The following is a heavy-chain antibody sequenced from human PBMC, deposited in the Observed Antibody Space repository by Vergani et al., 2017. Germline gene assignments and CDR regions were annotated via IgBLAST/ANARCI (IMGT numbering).Heavy chain of an antibody. J-gene: IGHJ5*02. D-gene: IGHD3-10*01. CDR1: GASVNSYY. V-gene: IGHV4-59*02. Sequence: QVKLQESGPGLVKPSETLSLTCTVSGASVNSYYWSWIRQPPGKGLEWMGYVSFRGDTLYDPSVKGRMTISLNTSSNQFSLYLTSVTAADTALYYCGRVADFYGLGSRLLDLWGQGILVTVSS. CDR2: VSFRGDT. CDR3: GRVADFYGLGSRLLDL.